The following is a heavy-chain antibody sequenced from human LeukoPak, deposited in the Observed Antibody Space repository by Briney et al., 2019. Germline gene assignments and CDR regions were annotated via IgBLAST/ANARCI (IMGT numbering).Heavy chain of an antibody. CDR1: GFTFDDYA. J-gene: IGHJ6*03. Sequence: QTGGSLRLSCAASGFTFDDYAMHWVRQAPGKGLEWVSLISWDGGSTYYADSVKGRFTISRDNSKNSLYLQMSSLRAEDTAVYYCAKDRGMRTYYYYYMDVWGKGTTVTVSS. CDR2: ISWDGGST. V-gene: IGHV3-43D*03. CDR3: AKDRGMRTYYYYYMDV.